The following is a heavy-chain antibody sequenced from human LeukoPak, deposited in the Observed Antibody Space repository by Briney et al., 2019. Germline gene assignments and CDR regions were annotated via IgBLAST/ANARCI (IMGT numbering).Heavy chain of an antibody. D-gene: IGHD6-19*01. CDR3: AKDNRRHYTSGPNPDSLH. CDR1: GFIFNNYA. CDR2: VSWNSGSI. Sequence: GGPLRLSCAGSGFIFNNYAMHWVRQPPGKGLEWVSGVSWNSGSIDYADSVKGRFTISRDNAKNSLYLQMNSLRVEDTAFYYCAKDNRRHYTSGPNPDSLHWGQGALVTVSS. V-gene: IGHV3-9*01. J-gene: IGHJ4*02.